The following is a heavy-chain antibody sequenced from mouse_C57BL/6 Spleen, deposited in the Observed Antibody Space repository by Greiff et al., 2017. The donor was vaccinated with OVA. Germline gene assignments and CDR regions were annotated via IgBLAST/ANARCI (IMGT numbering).Heavy chain of an antibody. CDR1: GYSFTSYY. J-gene: IGHJ4*01. D-gene: IGHD1-1*01. V-gene: IGHV1-66*01. CDR3: ARGGYYGSSYEGYAMDY. Sequence: QVHVKQSGPELVKPGASVKISCKASGYSFTSYYIHWVKQRPGQGLEWIGWIYPGSGNTKYNEKFKGKATLTADTSSSTAYMQLSSLTSEDSAVYYCARGGYYGSSYEGYAMDYWGQGTSVTVSS. CDR2: IYPGSGNT.